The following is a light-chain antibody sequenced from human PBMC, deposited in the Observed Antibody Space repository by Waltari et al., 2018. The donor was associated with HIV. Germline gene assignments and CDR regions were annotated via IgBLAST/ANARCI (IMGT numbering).Light chain of an antibody. CDR1: SSDLGGYNY. CDR2: DVS. J-gene: IGLJ1*01. V-gene: IGLV2-14*03. Sequence: QSALTQPASVSGSPGQSITISCTGTSSDLGGYNYVPWYQQHPGKAPRLMIYDVSNRPSGVSNRFSGSKSGNTASLTISGLQAEDEADYYCSSYTSNSTLVFGTGTKVTVL. CDR3: SSYTSNSTLV.